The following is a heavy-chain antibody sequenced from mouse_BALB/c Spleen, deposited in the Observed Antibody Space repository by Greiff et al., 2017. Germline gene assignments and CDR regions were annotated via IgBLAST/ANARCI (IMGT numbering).Heavy chain of an antibody. J-gene: IGHJ3*01. CDR3: ARSGNYAWFAY. CDR1: GFSLSTSGMG. V-gene: IGHV8-12*01. CDR2: IYWDDDK. D-gene: IGHD2-1*01. Sequence: QVTLKECGPGILQPSQTLSLTCSFSGFSLSTSGMGVSWIRQPSGKGLEWLAHIYWDDDKRYNPSLKSRLTISKDTSSNQVFLKITSVDTADTATYYCARSGNYAWFAYWGQGTLVTVSA.